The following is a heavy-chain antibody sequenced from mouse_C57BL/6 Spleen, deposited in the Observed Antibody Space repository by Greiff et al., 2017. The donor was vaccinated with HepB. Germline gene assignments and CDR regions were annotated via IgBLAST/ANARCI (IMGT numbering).Heavy chain of an antibody. CDR2: IYPGSGST. J-gene: IGHJ4*01. Sequence: QVQLQQPGAELVKPGASVKMSCKASGYTFTSYWITWVKQRPGQGLEWIGDIYPGSGSTNYNEKFKSKATLTVDTSSSTAYMQLSSLTSEDSAVYYCARNSPYYYGEDYAMDYWGQGTSVTVSS. CDR1: GYTFTSYW. CDR3: ARNSPYYYGEDYAMDY. D-gene: IGHD1-1*01. V-gene: IGHV1-55*01.